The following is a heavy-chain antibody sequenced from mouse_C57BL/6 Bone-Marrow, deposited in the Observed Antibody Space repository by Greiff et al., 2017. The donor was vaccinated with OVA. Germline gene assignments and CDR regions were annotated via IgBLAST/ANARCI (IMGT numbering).Heavy chain of an antibody. CDR3: ARRASMMVKKWFAY. J-gene: IGHJ3*01. V-gene: IGHV1-78*01. CDR1: GYTFTDHT. D-gene: IGHD2-3*01. CDR2: IYPRVGSP. Sequence: VQLQQSDAELVKPGASVKLSCKVSGYTFTDHTIHWMKQRPEQGLEWIGDIYPRVGSPNYHEKFKGKATLTADKSSSTAYMHLNSLTSEDSAVYFCARRASMMVKKWFAYWGQGTLGTVAA.